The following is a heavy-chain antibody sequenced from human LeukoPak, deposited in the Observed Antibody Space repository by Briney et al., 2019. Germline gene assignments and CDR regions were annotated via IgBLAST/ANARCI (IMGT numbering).Heavy chain of an antibody. CDR1: GYTFTGYY. D-gene: IGHD3-22*01. CDR2: INPNSGGT. V-gene: IGHV1-2*02. Sequence: GASVKVSCKASGYTFTGYYMHWVRQAPGQGLEWMGWINPNSGGTNYAQKFQGRVTMTRDTSISTAYMELSRLRSDDTAVYYCAREDRHYYDSSGYYPIDYWGQGTLVTVSS. J-gene: IGHJ4*02. CDR3: AREDRHYYDSSGYYPIDY.